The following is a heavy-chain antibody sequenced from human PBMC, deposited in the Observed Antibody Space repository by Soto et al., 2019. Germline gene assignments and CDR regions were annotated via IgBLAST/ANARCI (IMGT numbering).Heavy chain of an antibody. CDR3: ARARLRAVYAFDI. V-gene: IGHV4-31*03. CDR2: IYYSGST. D-gene: IGHD5-12*01. CDR1: GGSVSSGAYY. J-gene: IGHJ3*02. Sequence: QVQLQESDAGLVKASQTLSLTCTVSGGSVSSGAYYWTWIRQRPGKGLEWIGYIYYSGSTYYSPSLQRRLSISLDTSKNQFSLRLSSVTAADTAMYYCARARLRAVYAFDIWGQGTMVTVSS.